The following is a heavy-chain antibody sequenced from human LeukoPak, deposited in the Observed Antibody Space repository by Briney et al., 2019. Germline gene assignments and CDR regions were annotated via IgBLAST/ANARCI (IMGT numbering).Heavy chain of an antibody. CDR2: NYNRGST. J-gene: IGHJ4*02. CDR1: GGSISSSSYY. Sequence: SETLSLTCTVSGGSISSSSYYWGWIRQPPGKGLEWLGGNYNRGSTYHNPSLKSRVTISVDTSKNQFSLKLSSVTAADTAVYYCARIASSSSSAIDYWGQGTLVTVSS. CDR3: ARIASSSSSAIDY. D-gene: IGHD6-6*01. V-gene: IGHV4-39*01.